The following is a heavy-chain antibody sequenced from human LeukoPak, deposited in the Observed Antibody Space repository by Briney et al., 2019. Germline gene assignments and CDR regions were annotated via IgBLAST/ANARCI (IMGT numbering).Heavy chain of an antibody. Sequence: GASVKVSCKASGNTFDGYYFHWVRQAPRQGLEWMGWINSRSGATNYAQKSQGRVTMTRDTSISTAYMDLSRLTSDDTAVYYCATNRDTGGWDDLAHWGQGTLVTVSS. CDR2: INSRSGAT. CDR1: GNTFDGYY. J-gene: IGHJ4*02. CDR3: ATNRDTGGWDDLAH. V-gene: IGHV1-2*02. D-gene: IGHD2-8*02.